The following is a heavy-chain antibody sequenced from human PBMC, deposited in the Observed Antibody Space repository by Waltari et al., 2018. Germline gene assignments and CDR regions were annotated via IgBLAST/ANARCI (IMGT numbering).Heavy chain of an antibody. Sequence: QVQLQESGPGLVKPSETLSLTCAVSGYSISSGYYWGWIRQPPGKGLEWIGSIYHSGSTYYNPSLKSRVTISVDTSKNQFSLKLSSVTAADTAVYYCAGYSYGRGDAFDIWGQGTMVTVSS. J-gene: IGHJ3*02. CDR2: IYHSGST. CDR1: GYSISSGYY. D-gene: IGHD2-15*01. V-gene: IGHV4-38-2*01. CDR3: AGYSYGRGDAFDI.